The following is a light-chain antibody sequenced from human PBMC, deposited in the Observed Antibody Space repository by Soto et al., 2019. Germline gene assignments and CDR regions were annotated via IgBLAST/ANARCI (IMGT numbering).Light chain of an antibody. Sequence: QSALTQPASVSGSPGQSITISCIGTSSDIGPYNYVSWYQQHPDKAPKLILYEVTNRPSGASDRFSGSKSGNAAFLTISGLQAEDEADYYCSSYSSSATPYVFRTGTKATVL. CDR1: SSDIGPYNY. V-gene: IGLV2-14*01. CDR2: EVT. CDR3: SSYSSSATPYV. J-gene: IGLJ1*01.